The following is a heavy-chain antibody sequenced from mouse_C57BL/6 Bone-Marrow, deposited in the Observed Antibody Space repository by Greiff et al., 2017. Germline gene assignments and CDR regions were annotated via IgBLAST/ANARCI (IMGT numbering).Heavy chain of an antibody. CDR3: ARSYDGYSWFAY. J-gene: IGHJ3*01. V-gene: IGHV1-59*01. CDR2: IDPSDSST. CDR1: GYTFTSYW. D-gene: IGHD2-3*01. Sequence: QVQLQQPGAELVRPGTSVKLSCKASGYTFTSYWMHWVKQRPGQGLEWIGVIDPSDSSTNYNQKFKGKATLTVDTSSSTAYMQLSSLTSEDSAVYYCARSYDGYSWFAYWGQGTLVTVSA.